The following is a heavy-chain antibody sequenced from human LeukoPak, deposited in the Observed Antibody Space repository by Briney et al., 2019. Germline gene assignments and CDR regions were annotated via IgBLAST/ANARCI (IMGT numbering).Heavy chain of an antibody. D-gene: IGHD4-17*01. CDR3: ARAYDDYGDYPCDH. CDR2: ISSSGSTI. J-gene: IGHJ4*02. CDR1: GFTFSDYY. V-gene: IGHV3-11*01. Sequence: GGSLRLSCAASGFTFSDYYMSWIRQAPGKGLEWVSYISSSGSTIYYADSVKGRFTISRDNAKNSLYLQMNSLRAEDTAVYYCARAYDDYGDYPCDHWGQGTLVTVSS.